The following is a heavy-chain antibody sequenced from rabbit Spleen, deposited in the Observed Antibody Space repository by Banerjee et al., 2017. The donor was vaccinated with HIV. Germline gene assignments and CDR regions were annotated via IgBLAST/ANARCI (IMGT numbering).Heavy chain of an antibody. Sequence: QEQLVESGGGLVQPEGSLTLTCKASGFDFSFNAMCWVRQAPGKGLEWIACIYAGSSGSTAYANWPKGRFTISKTSSTTVTLQMTSLTAADTATYFCARNYVNAFDPWGQGTLVTVS. CDR2: IYAGSSGST. J-gene: IGHJ2*01. CDR1: GFDFSFNA. D-gene: IGHD1-1*01. CDR3: ARNYVNAFDP. V-gene: IGHV1S45*01.